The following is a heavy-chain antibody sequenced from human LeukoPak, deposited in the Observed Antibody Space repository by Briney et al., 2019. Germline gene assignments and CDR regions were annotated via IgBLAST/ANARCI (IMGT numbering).Heavy chain of an antibody. CDR3: ARRNDFGI. J-gene: IGHJ3*02. Sequence: PSETLSLTCTVSGGSISSYYWSWIRQPPGKGLEWIGDIYYSGNTKYKPSLKSRVTISVDTAKNQFSLKVTSVTAADTAVYYCARRNDFGIWGQGTMVTVSS. CDR2: IYYSGNT. V-gene: IGHV4-59*08. CDR1: GGSISSYY.